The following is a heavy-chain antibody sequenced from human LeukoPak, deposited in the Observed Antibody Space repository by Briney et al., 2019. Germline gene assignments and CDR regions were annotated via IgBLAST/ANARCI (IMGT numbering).Heavy chain of an antibody. J-gene: IGHJ4*02. CDR1: GYTFTSYY. CDR3: ARGPYCSGGTCYSQFLDH. Sequence: ASVKVSCKASGYTFTSYYMHWVRQAPGQGLEWMGWISAYNGDTTYAQNLQGRVTMTTDTSTSTAYMELRSLTSGDTAVYYCARGPYCSGGTCYSQFLDHWGQGTLVTVSS. D-gene: IGHD2-15*01. CDR2: ISAYNGDT. V-gene: IGHV1-18*04.